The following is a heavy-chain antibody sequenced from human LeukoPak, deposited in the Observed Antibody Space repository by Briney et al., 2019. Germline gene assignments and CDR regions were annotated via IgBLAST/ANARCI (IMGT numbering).Heavy chain of an antibody. CDR3: ARDPTPDDYGANRGDYYHYYYYMDV. V-gene: IGHV3-30*04. Sequence: GGSLTLSCAASGFTFSSYAMHWVRQAPGKGLEWVAVISYDGSNKYYADSVKGRFTISRDNSKNTLYLQMNSLRAEDTTVYYCARDPTPDDYGANRGDYYHYYYYMDVWGKATTVTVSS. CDR1: GFTFSSYA. J-gene: IGHJ6*03. D-gene: IGHD4-17*01. CDR2: ISYDGSNK.